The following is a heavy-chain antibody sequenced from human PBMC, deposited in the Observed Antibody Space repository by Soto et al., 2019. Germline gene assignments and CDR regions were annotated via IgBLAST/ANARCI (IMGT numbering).Heavy chain of an antibody. CDR1: GGTFSSYA. CDR3: AREAIGNYYYDSSGYSHFDY. V-gene: IGHV1-69*13. CDR2: IIPIFGTA. J-gene: IGHJ4*02. D-gene: IGHD3-22*01. Sequence: SVKVSCKASGGTFSSYAISWVRQAPGQGLEWMGGIIPIFGTANYAQKFQGRVTITADESTSTAYMELSSLRSEDTAVYYCAREAIGNYYYDSSGYSHFDYWGQGTLVTVSS.